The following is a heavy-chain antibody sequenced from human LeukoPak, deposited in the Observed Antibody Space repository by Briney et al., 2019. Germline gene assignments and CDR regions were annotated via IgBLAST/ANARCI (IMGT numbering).Heavy chain of an antibody. J-gene: IGHJ4*02. CDR1: GFTVSNNY. CDR3: ARLKIDGTHFDY. D-gene: IGHD3-9*01. CDR2: IYVGGSA. V-gene: IGHV3-53*01. Sequence: GGSLRLSCAASGFTVSNNYMSWVRQTPGKGLEWVSVIYVGGSAYYADSVKGRFTISGDSSKNALYLQMNSLRAEDTAVYYCARLKIDGTHFDYWGQGTLVTVSS.